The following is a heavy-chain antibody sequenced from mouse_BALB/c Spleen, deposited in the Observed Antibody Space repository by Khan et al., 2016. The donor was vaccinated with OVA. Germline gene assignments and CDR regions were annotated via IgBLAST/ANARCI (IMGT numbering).Heavy chain of an antibody. CDR2: INPSTAYT. CDR1: GYTFINYW. V-gene: IGHV1-7*01. Sequence: QIQLVQSGAELAKPGASVKMSCKASGYTFINYWILWVKQRPGQGLEWIGYINPSTAYTEYNQNFKDKATLTADKSSRTAYMQLSSLTPEDSAVYYCARRGLRWDFDYWGQGTTLTVSS. J-gene: IGHJ2*01. CDR3: ARRGLRWDFDY. D-gene: IGHD1-1*01.